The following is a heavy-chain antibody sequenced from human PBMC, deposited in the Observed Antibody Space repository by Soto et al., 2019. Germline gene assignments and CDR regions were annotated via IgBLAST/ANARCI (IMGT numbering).Heavy chain of an antibody. D-gene: IGHD2-15*01. CDR1: GFTFSSYG. CDR2: ISYDGSNK. J-gene: IGHJ6*02. CDR3: AIKTPPPIVPDV. Sequence: QVQLVESGGGVVQSGRSLRLSCAASGFTFSSYGMHWVRQAPGKGLEWVAVISYDGSNKYYADSVKGRFTISRDNSKNTLYLQMNSLRAEDTAVYYCAIKTPPPIVPDVWGQGTTVTVSS. V-gene: IGHV3-30*03.